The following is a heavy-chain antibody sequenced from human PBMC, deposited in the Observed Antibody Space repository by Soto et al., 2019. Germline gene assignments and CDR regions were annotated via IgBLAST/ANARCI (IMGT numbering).Heavy chain of an antibody. CDR2: IYYSGST. D-gene: IGHD3-9*01. V-gene: IGHV4-59*01. CDR1: GCSISSYY. CDR3: ARDKVEYYDILTGYSYYYYGMDV. J-gene: IGHJ6*02. Sequence: SETLSLTCTVSGCSISSYYWSWIRQPPGKGLEWIGYIYYSGSTNYNPSLKSRVTISVDTSKNQFSLKLSSVTAADTAVYYCARDKVEYYDILTGYSYYYYGMDVWGQGTTVTVSS.